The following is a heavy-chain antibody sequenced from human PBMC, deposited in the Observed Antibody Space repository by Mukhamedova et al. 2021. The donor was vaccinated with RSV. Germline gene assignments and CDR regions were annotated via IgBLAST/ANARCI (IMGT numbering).Heavy chain of an antibody. CDR2: TFPSGNI. Sequence: GLEWIAQTFPSGNIIYNSSLKSRVTMSIDTSKKQFSLKLSSLTAADTAVYYCARELTGYRFSAFDIWGQGTMVNVSS. V-gene: IGHV4-4*07. J-gene: IGHJ3*02. CDR3: ARELTGYRFSAFDI. D-gene: IGHD3-9*01.